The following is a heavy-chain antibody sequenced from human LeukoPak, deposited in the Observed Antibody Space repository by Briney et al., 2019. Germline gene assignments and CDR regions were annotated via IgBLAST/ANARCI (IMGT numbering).Heavy chain of an antibody. CDR1: GFTFSTYW. D-gene: IGHD3-22*01. CDR2: IKQDGSAE. CDR3: ARDRYYYDSSGYFGVYYYYYYYMDV. Sequence: GGSLRLSCAASGFTFSTYWMSWVRQAPGKGLEWVANIKQDGSAEYYVDSVKGRFTISRDNAKNSLYLQMNSLRAEDTAVYYCARDRYYYDSSGYFGVYYYYYYYMDVWGKGTTVTVSS. J-gene: IGHJ6*03. V-gene: IGHV3-7*01.